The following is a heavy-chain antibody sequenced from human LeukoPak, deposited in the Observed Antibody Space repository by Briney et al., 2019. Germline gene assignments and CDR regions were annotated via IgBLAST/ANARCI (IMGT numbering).Heavy chain of an antibody. CDR3: AHYCGGDCYLNDAFDI. D-gene: IGHD2-21*02. V-gene: IGHV3-30*02. CDR2: IRYDGSNK. Sequence: GGSLRLSCAASGFTFSSYGMHWVRQAPGKGLEWVAFIRYDGSNKYYADSVKGRFTISRDNSKNTLYLQMNSLRAEDTAVYYCAHYCGGDCYLNDAFDIWGQGTMVTVSS. J-gene: IGHJ3*02. CDR1: GFTFSSYG.